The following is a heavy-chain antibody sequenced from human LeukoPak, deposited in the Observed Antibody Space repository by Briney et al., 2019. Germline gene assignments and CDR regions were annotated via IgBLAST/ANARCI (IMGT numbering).Heavy chain of an antibody. CDR3: ARGGYGSGSYIEY. J-gene: IGHJ4*02. D-gene: IGHD3-10*01. CDR2: IRYDGSDT. Sequence: PGGSLRLSCATSGFTFRNFGMHWVRQAPGKGLEWVAFIRYDGSDTYYADSVKGRFTISRVDSENTLYLQMNSLKTEDTSIFYCARGGYGSGSYIEYWGQGTLVTVSS. CDR1: GFTFRNFG. V-gene: IGHV3-30*02.